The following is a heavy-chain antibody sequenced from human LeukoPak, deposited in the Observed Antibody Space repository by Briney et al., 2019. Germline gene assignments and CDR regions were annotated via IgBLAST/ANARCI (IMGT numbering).Heavy chain of an antibody. V-gene: IGHV4-34*01. CDR2: INHSGST. CDR1: GGSFSGYY. J-gene: IGHJ6*02. CDR3: AREGYCSGGSCSNPSRDYYGMDV. D-gene: IGHD2-15*01. Sequence: SETLSLTCAVYGGSFSGYYWSWIRQPPGKGLEWIGEINHSGSTNYNPSLKSRVTISVDTSKNQFSLKLSSVTAADTAVYYCAREGYCSGGSCSNPSRDYYGMDVWGQGTTVTVSS.